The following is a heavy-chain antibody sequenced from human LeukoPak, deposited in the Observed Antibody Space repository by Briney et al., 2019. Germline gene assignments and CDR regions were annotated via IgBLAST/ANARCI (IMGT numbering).Heavy chain of an antibody. CDR1: GGSISSYY. CDR3: ARGTYDFWSGYYHAYYFDY. Sequence: PSETLSLTCTVSGGSISSYYWSWIRQPPGKGLEWIGYIYFSGSTNYNPSLKSRVTISVDTSKNQFSLKLSSVTAADTAVYYCARGTYDFWSGYYHAYYFDYWGQGTLVTASS. D-gene: IGHD3-3*01. V-gene: IGHV4-59*01. J-gene: IGHJ4*02. CDR2: IYFSGST.